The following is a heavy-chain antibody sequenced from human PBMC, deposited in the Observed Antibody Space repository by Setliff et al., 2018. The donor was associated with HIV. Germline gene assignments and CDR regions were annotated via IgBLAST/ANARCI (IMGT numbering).Heavy chain of an antibody. CDR3: TRAEQQLPYYYYYYGMDV. Sequence: SETLSLTCAVSGYSISSDYYWGWIRQPPGKGLEWVGSIYHSGSTYYNPSLKSRVTISVDTSKNQFSLKLSSVTAADTAVYYCTRAEQQLPYYYYYYGMDVWGQGTTVTVSS. D-gene: IGHD6-13*01. V-gene: IGHV4-38-2*01. J-gene: IGHJ6*02. CDR1: GYSISSDYY. CDR2: IYHSGST.